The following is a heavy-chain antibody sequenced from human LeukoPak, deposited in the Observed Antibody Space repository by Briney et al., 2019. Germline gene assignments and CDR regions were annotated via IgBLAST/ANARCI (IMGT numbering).Heavy chain of an antibody. V-gene: IGHV4-39*07. D-gene: IGHD3-10*01. CDR3: ARSGRGRSMVRGATYYFDY. CDR2: IYYSGST. J-gene: IGHJ4*02. Sequence: PSETLSLTCTVSGGSISSSSYYWGWIRQPPGKGLEWIGSIYYSGSTYYNPSLKSRVTISVDTSKNQFSLKLSSVTAADTAVYYCARSGRGRSMVRGATYYFDYWGQGTLVTVSS. CDR1: GGSISSSSYY.